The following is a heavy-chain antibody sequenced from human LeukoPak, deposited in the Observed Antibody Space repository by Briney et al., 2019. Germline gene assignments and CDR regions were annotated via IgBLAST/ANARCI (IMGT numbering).Heavy chain of an antibody. J-gene: IGHJ3*02. Sequence: GGSLRLSCAASGFTFSSYEMNWVRQAPGKGLEWVSYISSSGSTTYYADSVKGRFTISRDNAKNSLYLQMNSLRAEDTAVYYCARDGPGSSTLPWGGGAFDIWGQGTMVTVSS. CDR2: ISSSGSTT. CDR3: ARDGPGSSTLPWGGGAFDI. V-gene: IGHV3-48*03. CDR1: GFTFSSYE. D-gene: IGHD2-2*01.